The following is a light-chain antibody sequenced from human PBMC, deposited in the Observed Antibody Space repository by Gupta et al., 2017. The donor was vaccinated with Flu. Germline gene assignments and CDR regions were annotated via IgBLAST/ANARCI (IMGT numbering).Light chain of an antibody. J-gene: IGKJ1*01. Sequence: PSFLFGSVGDTVFLTCRASQNIRSYLNWYQQEAGKAPKLLIDGASSLRSGVPARFSGSGSGTDFTLTISSLQPEDFATYYCQQSISAPWTFGQGTKVETK. V-gene: IGKV1-39*01. CDR1: QNIRSY. CDR3: QQSISAPWT. CDR2: GAS.